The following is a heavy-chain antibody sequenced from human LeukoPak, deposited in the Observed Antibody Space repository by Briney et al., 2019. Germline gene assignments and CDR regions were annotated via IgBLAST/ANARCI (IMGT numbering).Heavy chain of an antibody. Sequence: GGSLRLSCAASGFTFSDYYMSWLRQAPGKGLEGVSYISSSGSTIYYADAVKGRFTISRDNAKNSLYLQMNRLRAEDTAVYYCARSPIGTGSDYYMDVWGKGTTVTISS. CDR1: GFTFSDYY. J-gene: IGHJ6*03. D-gene: IGHD6-25*01. CDR3: ARSPIGTGSDYYMDV. CDR2: ISSSGSTI. V-gene: IGHV3-11*01.